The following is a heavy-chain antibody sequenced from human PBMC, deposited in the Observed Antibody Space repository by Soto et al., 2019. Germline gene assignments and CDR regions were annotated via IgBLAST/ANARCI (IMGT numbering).Heavy chain of an antibody. J-gene: IGHJ4*02. CDR2: FYYTGTT. Sequence: FLTCTVSGASLSSGSYYWSWIRQPPGKGLEWIGYFYYTGTTKYNPSLESRVTISADTSKNQFSLNLTSVTAADTAVYYCARISYWVKDYWGQGALVTVSS. CDR3: ARISYWVKDY. D-gene: IGHD2-8*02. CDR1: GASLSSGSYY. V-gene: IGHV4-61*01.